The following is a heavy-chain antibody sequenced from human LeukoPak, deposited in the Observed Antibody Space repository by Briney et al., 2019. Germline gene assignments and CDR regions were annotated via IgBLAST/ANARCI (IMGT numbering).Heavy chain of an antibody. V-gene: IGHV4-59*08. CDR3: ARQTGYFRY. D-gene: IGHD3-10*01. Sequence: PSETLSLTCTLSGGSISSDCWSWIRQPPGKGLEWIGHIYYSGSTNYNPSLKSRVTISVDTSKNQFSLKLNSVTAADTAVYYCARQTGYFRYWGQGILVAVSS. CDR2: IYYSGST. J-gene: IGHJ1*01. CDR1: GGSISSDC.